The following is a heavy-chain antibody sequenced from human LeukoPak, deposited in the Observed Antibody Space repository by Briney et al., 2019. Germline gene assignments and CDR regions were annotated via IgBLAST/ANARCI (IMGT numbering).Heavy chain of an antibody. Sequence: GVSLTLSCAASGFTFSSYGIHWVRQAPGKGLEWVAVISYDGTNHYYADSVKGRLTIYRENSKNTLYMQMNRMKAEETAVYYCAKDKGGGYGNDAFDIWGRGTMVTVSS. D-gene: IGHD3-16*01. CDR2: ISYDGTNH. J-gene: IGHJ3*02. CDR1: GFTFSSYG. CDR3: AKDKGGGYGNDAFDI. V-gene: IGHV3-30*18.